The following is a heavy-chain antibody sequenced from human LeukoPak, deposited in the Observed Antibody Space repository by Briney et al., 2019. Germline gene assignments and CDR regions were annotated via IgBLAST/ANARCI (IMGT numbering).Heavy chain of an antibody. D-gene: IGHD6-19*01. CDR2: ISSSSSYI. Sequence: PGGSLRLSCAASGFPFSSYSMNWVRQAPGKGLGWVSSISSSSSYIYYADSVKGRFTISRDNAKNSLYLQMNSLRAEDTAVYYCARDGVSGWYGGTFDYWGQGTLVTVSS. J-gene: IGHJ4*02. CDR3: ARDGVSGWYGGTFDY. CDR1: GFPFSSYS. V-gene: IGHV3-21*01.